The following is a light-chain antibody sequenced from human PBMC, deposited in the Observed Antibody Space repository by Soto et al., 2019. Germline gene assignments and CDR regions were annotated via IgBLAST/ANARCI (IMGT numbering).Light chain of an antibody. CDR3: CSYAGSSTWV. CDR1: SSDVGSYNL. CDR2: EVG. Sequence: QSALTQPASVSGSPGQSITLSCTGTSSDVGSYNLVSWYQQYPDKAPKLMIYEVGKRPSGVSNRFSGSKSGNTASLTISGLQAEDEADYYCCSYAGSSTWVFGTGTKLTVL. V-gene: IGLV2-23*02. J-gene: IGLJ1*01.